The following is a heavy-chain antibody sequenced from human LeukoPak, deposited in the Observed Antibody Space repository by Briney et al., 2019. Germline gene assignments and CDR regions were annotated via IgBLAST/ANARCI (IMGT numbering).Heavy chain of an antibody. J-gene: IGHJ4*02. D-gene: IGHD3-16*02. Sequence: GGSLRLSCAASGFTFDDYAMHWVRHAPGKGLEWVSGISWNSGSIGYADSVKGRFTISRDNAKNSLYLQMNSLRAEDTALYYCAKARGGVIAQDFDYWGQGTLVTVSS. V-gene: IGHV3-9*01. CDR1: GFTFDDYA. CDR3: AKARGGVIAQDFDY. CDR2: ISWNSGSI.